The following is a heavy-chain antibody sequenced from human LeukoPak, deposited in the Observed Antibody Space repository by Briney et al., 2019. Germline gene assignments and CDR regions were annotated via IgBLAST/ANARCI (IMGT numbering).Heavy chain of an antibody. Sequence: GGSLRLSCAASGFTFSNAWMSWVRQAPGKGLEWVGRIKSKTDGGTTDYAAPVKGRFTISRDDSKNTLYLQMNSLKTEDTAVYYCTTDLLWFGELSSWGQGTLVTVSS. CDR2: IKSKTDGGTT. CDR3: TTDLLWFGELSS. J-gene: IGHJ5*02. CDR1: GFTFSNAW. D-gene: IGHD3-10*01. V-gene: IGHV3-15*01.